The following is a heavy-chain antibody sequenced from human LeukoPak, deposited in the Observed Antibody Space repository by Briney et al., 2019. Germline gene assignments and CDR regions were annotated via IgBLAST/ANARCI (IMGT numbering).Heavy chain of an antibody. CDR1: GASINSYY. CDR3: ARASIIGSSWYGEYFDY. CDR2: IYSSGST. J-gene: IGHJ4*02. D-gene: IGHD6-13*01. V-gene: IGHV4-59*01. Sequence: TSETLSLTCTVSGASINSYYWSWIRQPPGKGLEWIGYIYSSGSTNYNPSLKSRVTISVDTSKNQFSLKLTSMTAADTAVYYCARASIIGSSWYGEYFDYWGQGTLVTVSS.